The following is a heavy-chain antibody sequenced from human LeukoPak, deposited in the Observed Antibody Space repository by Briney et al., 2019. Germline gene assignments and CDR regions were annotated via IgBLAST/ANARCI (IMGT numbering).Heavy chain of an antibody. CDR3: AKDSDYYDSSGYYRVFDY. CDR1: GFTFSSYA. CDR2: ISGSGGST. V-gene: IGHV3-23*01. D-gene: IGHD3-22*01. Sequence: GGSLRLSCAASGFTFSSYAMSWVRQAPGKGLEWVSAISGSGGSTYYADSVKGRFTISRDNSKNTLYLQMNSLRAEDTAVYYCAKDSDYYDSSGYYRVFDYWGQGTLVTVSS. J-gene: IGHJ4*02.